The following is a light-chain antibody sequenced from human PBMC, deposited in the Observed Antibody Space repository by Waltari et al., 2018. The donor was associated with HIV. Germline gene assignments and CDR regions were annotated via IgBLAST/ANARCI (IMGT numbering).Light chain of an antibody. V-gene: IGKV1-5*03. CDR2: QAS. CDR3: QQYTNYPRT. Sequence: DIQLTQSPSTLSASVGDRVTITCRASQNINTWLAWYHQKPGKVPKLLIYQASNLPSWVSARFSGSGSGTEFTLTINSLQPDDFGTYYCQQYTNYPRTFGQGTKVEI. CDR1: QNINTW. J-gene: IGKJ1*01.